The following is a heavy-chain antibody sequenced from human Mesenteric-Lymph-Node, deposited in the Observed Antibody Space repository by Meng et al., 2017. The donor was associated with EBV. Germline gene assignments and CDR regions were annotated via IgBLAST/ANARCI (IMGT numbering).Heavy chain of an antibody. CDR2: IYHGGYT. Sequence: GPRQGSGPGLVKPSGTLAHTWALCGDSSSTSDWWTWVRQPPGKGLEWIGEIYHGGYTNYNPSLKSRVTISVDMSKNQFSLKLSSVTAADTAVYYCARLLAVPGTPSNTFDFWGQGTLVTVSS. J-gene: IGHJ4*02. CDR3: ARLLAVPGTPSNTFDF. D-gene: IGHD6-19*01. CDR1: GDSSSTSDW. V-gene: IGHV4-4*02.